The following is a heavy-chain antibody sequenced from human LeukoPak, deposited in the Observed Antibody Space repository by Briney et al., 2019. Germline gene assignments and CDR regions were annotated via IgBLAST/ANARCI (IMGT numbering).Heavy chain of an antibody. CDR1: GFTFSSYV. V-gene: IGHV3-30*18. CDR2: ISYDGSNK. D-gene: IGHD3-22*01. Sequence: GGSLRLSCAASGFTFSSYVMHWVRQAPGKGLEWVAVISYDGSNKYYADSVKGRFTISRDNSKNTLYLQMNSLRAEDTAVYYCAKAVYYYDSSGSTPSDYWGQGTLVTVSS. CDR3: AKAVYYYDSSGSTPSDY. J-gene: IGHJ4*02.